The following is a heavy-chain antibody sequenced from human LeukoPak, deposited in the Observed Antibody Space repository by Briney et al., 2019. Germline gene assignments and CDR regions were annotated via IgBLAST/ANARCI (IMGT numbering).Heavy chain of an antibody. CDR2: ISTTSRYI. Sequence: GGSLRLSCAASGFTFSSFGMNWVRQAPGKGLEWVSSISTTSRYIYYADSVQGRFTVTRDNAKNSLSLQMNSLRADDTAVYYCARGNSDYDHDYWGQGTLVTVSS. V-gene: IGHV3-21*01. J-gene: IGHJ4*02. CDR1: GFTFSSFG. CDR3: ARGNSDYDHDY. D-gene: IGHD5-12*01.